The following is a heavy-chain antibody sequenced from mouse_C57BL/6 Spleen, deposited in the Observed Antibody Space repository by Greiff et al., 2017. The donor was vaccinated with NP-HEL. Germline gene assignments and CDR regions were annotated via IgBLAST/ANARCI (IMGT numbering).Heavy chain of an antibody. Sequence: QVQLQQPGAELVMPGASVKLSCKASGYTFTSYWMHWVKQRPGQGLEWIGEIDPSDSYTNYNQKFKGKSTLTVDKSSSTAYMQRSSLTSEDSAVYYCARGPNVSGYYYAMDYWGQGTSVTVSS. J-gene: IGHJ4*01. CDR3: ARGPNVSGYYYAMDY. D-gene: IGHD3-1*01. V-gene: IGHV1-69*01. CDR2: IDPSDSYT. CDR1: GYTFTSYW.